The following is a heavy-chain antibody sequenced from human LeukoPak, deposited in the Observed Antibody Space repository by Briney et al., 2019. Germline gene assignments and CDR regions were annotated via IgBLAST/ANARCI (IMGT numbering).Heavy chain of an antibody. Sequence: PSGTLSLTCTVSGGSISSSSYYWGWIRQPPGKGLEWIGSIYYSGSTYYNPSLKSRVTISVDTSKNQFSLKLSSVTAADTAVYYCARGPQYSSGWYPRYWGQGTLVTVSS. CDR2: IYYSGST. J-gene: IGHJ4*02. D-gene: IGHD6-19*01. V-gene: IGHV4-39*07. CDR3: ARGPQYSSGWYPRY. CDR1: GGSISSSSYY.